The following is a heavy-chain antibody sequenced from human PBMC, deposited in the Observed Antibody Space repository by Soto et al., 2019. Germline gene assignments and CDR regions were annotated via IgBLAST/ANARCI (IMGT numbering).Heavy chain of an antibody. Sequence: SETLSLTCTVSGGSISSGGYYWSWIRQHPGKGLEWIGYIYYSGSTYYNPSLKSRVTISVDTSKNQFSLKLSSVTAADTAVYYCARESIGGYYDSSGYPIDYWGQGTLVTVSS. V-gene: IGHV4-31*03. J-gene: IGHJ4*02. CDR3: ARESIGGYYDSSGYPIDY. CDR1: GGSISSGGYY. D-gene: IGHD3-22*01. CDR2: IYYSGST.